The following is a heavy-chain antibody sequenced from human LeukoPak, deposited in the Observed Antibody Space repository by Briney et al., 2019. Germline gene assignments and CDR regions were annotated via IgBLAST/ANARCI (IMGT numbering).Heavy chain of an antibody. J-gene: IGHJ6*02. CDR1: GGTFSSYA. CDR3: AISRRSGYCSSTSCYTDYYYYGMDV. CDR2: IIPISGIA. Sequence: SVKVSCKASGGTFSSYAISWVRQAPGQGLEWMGRIIPISGIANYAQKFQGRVTITADKSTSTAYMELSSLRSEDTAVYYCAISRRSGYCSSTSCYTDYYYYGMDVWGQGTTVTVPS. V-gene: IGHV1-69*04. D-gene: IGHD2-2*02.